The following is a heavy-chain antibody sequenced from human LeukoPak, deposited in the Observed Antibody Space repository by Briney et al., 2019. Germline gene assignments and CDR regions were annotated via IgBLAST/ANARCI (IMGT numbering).Heavy chain of an antibody. CDR3: ARGGGYLYYFDY. J-gene: IGHJ4*02. CDR2: IYYSGST. CDR1: GGSISSYY. D-gene: IGHD5-12*01. V-gene: IGHV4-59*01. Sequence: SETLSLTCTVSGGSISSYYWSWIRQPPGKGLEWIGYIYYSGSTNYNPSLKSRVTISVDTSKNQFSLKLSSVTAAGTAVHYCARGGGYLYYFDYWGQGTLVTVSS.